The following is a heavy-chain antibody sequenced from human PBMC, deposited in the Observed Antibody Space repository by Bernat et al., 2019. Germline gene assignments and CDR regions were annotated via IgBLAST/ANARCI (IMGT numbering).Heavy chain of an antibody. CDR2: ISYDGSNK. D-gene: IGHD3-16*02. J-gene: IGHJ4*02. CDR1: GFTFSSYG. V-gene: IGHV3-30*18. CDR3: AKDLARTVWGSYRYFTAPDY. Sequence: QVQLVESGGGVVQPGRSLRLSCVASGFTFSSYGMHWVRQAPGKGLEWVAVISYDGSNKYYADSVKGRFTISRDNSKNTLYLQMNSLRAEDTAVYYCAKDLARTVWGSYRYFTAPDYWGQGTLVTVSS.